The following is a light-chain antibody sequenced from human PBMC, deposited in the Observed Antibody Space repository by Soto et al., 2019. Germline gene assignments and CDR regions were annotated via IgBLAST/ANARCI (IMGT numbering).Light chain of an antibody. V-gene: IGKV3D-20*02. CDR3: QQRSNWPSVT. CDR2: GAS. J-gene: IGKJ5*01. Sequence: EIVLTQSPGTLSLSTGERATLSCRASQSFNSIYLAWYQQKPGQAPRLLIYGASSRATGIPDRFSGSGSGTDFTLTISSLEPEDFAVYYCQQRSNWPSVTFGQGTRLEIK. CDR1: QSFNSIY.